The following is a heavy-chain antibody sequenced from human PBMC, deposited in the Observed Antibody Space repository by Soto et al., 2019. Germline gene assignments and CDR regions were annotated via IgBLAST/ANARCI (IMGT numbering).Heavy chain of an antibody. CDR2: IRSKAYGGTT. J-gene: IGHJ6*02. CDR1: GFTFGDYA. CDR3: TRDMIRKNYDFWSGYLYYYGMDV. V-gene: IGHV3-49*03. D-gene: IGHD3-3*01. Sequence: PGGSLRLSCTASGFTFGDYAMSWFRQAPGKGLEWVGFIRSKAYGGTTEYAASVKGRFTISRDDSKSIAYLQMNSLKTEDTAVYYCTRDMIRKNYDFWSGYLYYYGMDVWGQGTTVTVSS.